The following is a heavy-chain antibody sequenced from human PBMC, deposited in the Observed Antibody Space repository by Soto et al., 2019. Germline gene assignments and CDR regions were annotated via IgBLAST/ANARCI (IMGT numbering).Heavy chain of an antibody. D-gene: IGHD6-19*01. V-gene: IGHV5-51*01. CDR1: GYTFTNYW. J-gene: IGHJ4*02. CDR3: ATPGPGVAASF. CDR2: IYPSDLDT. Sequence: GESLKISCKGLGYTFTNYWIGWVRQMPGKGLGWMGLIYPSDLDTRYSPSFQGQVTISADKSVSTAYLQWNSLKASDTAMYYCATPGPGVAASFWGRGTQVTVSS.